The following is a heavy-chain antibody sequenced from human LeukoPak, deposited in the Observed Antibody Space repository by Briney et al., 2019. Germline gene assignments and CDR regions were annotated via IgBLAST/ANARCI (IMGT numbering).Heavy chain of an antibody. D-gene: IGHD1-26*01. V-gene: IGHV3-48*03. CDR1: GFTFSSYE. J-gene: IGHJ4*02. CDR2: ISSSGSYR. CDR3: ARDIRAWELPDY. Sequence: GGSLRLSCAASGFTFSSYELNWVRQAPGKGLEWVSYISSSGSYRYYADSVKGRFTISRDNAKNSLYLQMNSLRAEDTAVYYCARDIRAWELPDYWGQGTLVTVSS.